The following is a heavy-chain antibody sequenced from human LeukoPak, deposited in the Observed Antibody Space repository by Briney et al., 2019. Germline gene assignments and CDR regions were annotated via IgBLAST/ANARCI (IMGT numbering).Heavy chain of an antibody. CDR1: GYTFTSYY. V-gene: IGHV1-46*01. Sequence: ASVKVSCKASGYTFTSYYMHWVRQAPGQGLEWMGIINPSGGSTSYAQKFQGRVTMTRDTSTSTAYMELSSLRSEDTAVYYCARSHYDILTGYYPIQNWFDPWGQGTLVTVSS. J-gene: IGHJ5*02. D-gene: IGHD3-9*01. CDR3: ARSHYDILTGYYPIQNWFDP. CDR2: INPSGGST.